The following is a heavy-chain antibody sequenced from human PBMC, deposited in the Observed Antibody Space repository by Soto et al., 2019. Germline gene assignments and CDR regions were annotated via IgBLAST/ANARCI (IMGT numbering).Heavy chain of an antibody. J-gene: IGHJ4*02. V-gene: IGHV5-10-1*01. CDR3: ARGKGSSGYYYYFDY. CDR1: GYSFTSYW. CDR2: IDPSDSYT. D-gene: IGHD3-22*01. Sequence: PWESLKISCKGSGYSFTSYWISWVRQMPGKGPEWMGRIDPSDSYTNYSPSFQGHVTISADKSISTAYLQWSSLKASDTAMYYCARGKGSSGYYYYFDYWGQGTLVTVSS.